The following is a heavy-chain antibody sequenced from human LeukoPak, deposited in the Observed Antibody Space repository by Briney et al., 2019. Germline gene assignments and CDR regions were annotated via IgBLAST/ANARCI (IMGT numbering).Heavy chain of an antibody. CDR2: ISNDGSGE. CDR3: AKDRTATKYLFHY. Sequence: GGSLRLACVASGFTFSNYGMHWVRQAPGKGLGWVAVISNDGSGEYYADSVKGRFTISRDNSKTTLYLQMNSLRIEDTAVYYCAKDRTATKYLFHYWGQGTLVTVSS. V-gene: IGHV3-30*18. D-gene: IGHD1-14*01. J-gene: IGHJ4*02. CDR1: GFTFSNYG.